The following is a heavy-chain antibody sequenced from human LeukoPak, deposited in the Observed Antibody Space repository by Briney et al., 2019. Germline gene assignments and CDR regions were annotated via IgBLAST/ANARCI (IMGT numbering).Heavy chain of an antibody. Sequence: ASVKVSCKASGYTFTSYGISWVRQAPGQGLEWMGWISAYNGNTNYAQKLQGRVTMTTDTSTSTAYMELRSLRSDDTAVYYCARVSLTRFLEWLLPPFDYWGQGTLVTVSS. CDR3: ARVSLTRFLEWLLPPFDY. J-gene: IGHJ4*02. CDR1: GYTFTSYG. V-gene: IGHV1-18*01. D-gene: IGHD3-3*01. CDR2: ISAYNGNT.